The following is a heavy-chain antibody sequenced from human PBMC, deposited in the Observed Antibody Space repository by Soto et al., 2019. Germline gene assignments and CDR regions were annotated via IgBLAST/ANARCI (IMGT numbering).Heavy chain of an antibody. CDR3: ARDIGYSVDTAYDAFDI. V-gene: IGHV4-31*03. Sequence: NPSETLSLTCTVSGGSISSGGYYWSWIRQHPGKGLEWIGYIYYSGSTYYNPSLKSRVTISVDTSKNQFSLKLSSVTAADTAVYYCARDIGYSVDTAYDAFDIWGQGTMVTVSS. D-gene: IGHD5-18*01. J-gene: IGHJ3*02. CDR1: GGSISSGGYY. CDR2: IYYSGST.